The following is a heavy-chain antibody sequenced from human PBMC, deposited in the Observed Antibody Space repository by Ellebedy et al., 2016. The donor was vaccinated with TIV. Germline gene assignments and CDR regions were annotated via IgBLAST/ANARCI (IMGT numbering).Heavy chain of an antibody. Sequence: GGSLRLXXAASGFTFSSYWMHWVRQAPGKGLVWVSRIYGDGTTTTYADSVKGRFTISRDNAKNTLYLQMNSLRADDTAVYYCSKGGYYSHDAFGMWGQGTMVTVSS. D-gene: IGHD3-22*01. J-gene: IGHJ3*02. CDR2: IYGDGTTT. V-gene: IGHV3-74*01. CDR1: GFTFSSYW. CDR3: SKGGYYSHDAFGM.